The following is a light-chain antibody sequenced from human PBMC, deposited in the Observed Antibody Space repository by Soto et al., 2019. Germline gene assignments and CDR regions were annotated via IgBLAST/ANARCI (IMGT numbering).Light chain of an antibody. Sequence: EIVLTQSPGTLVLSPGERATLSCRASQSVSNSYLAWYQQKPGQDPRLLIYDASSRATASPDRFSGRGSGTEFTLTKSRLEPEDFAVYCCQQYCSSPRTFGQGTRLEIK. CDR2: DAS. CDR3: QQYCSSPRT. J-gene: IGKJ5*01. V-gene: IGKV3-20*01. CDR1: QSVSNSY.